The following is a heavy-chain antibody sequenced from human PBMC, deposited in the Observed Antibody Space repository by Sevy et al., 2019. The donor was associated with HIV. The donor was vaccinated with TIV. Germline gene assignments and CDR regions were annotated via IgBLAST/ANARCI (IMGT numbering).Heavy chain of an antibody. CDR2: ISSSGSTT. CDR3: ARDRGGDNGNSWDLDY. D-gene: IGHD2-8*01. V-gene: IGHV3-11*01. CDR1: GFTFSDYY. J-gene: IGHJ4*02. Sequence: GGSLRLSCAASGFTFSDYYMSWIRQAPGKGLEWISYISSSGSTTYYADSVKGRFTISRDNAKNSLYLQMNSLRAEDTAVYYCARDRGGDNGNSWDLDYWGQGTLVTVSS.